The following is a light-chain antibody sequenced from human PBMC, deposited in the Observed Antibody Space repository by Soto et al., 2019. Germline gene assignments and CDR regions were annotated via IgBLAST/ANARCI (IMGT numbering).Light chain of an antibody. CDR3: QQYDSYPLT. Sequence: DIQMTQSPSTLSASVGDRVTITCRASQSVSSWLAWYQQRPGNAPNLLIYKASSLESGVPSRFSGSGSGTEFTLTVSSLQPDDFATYYCQQYDSYPLTFGGGTKVEIE. CDR1: QSVSSW. J-gene: IGKJ4*01. CDR2: KAS. V-gene: IGKV1-5*03.